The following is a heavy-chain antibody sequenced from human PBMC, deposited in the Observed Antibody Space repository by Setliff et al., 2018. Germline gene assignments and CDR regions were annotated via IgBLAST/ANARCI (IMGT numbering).Heavy chain of an antibody. J-gene: IGHJ4*02. D-gene: IGHD6-6*01. CDR3: ARWRSSSPDDF. CDR1: GFTFSSHW. V-gene: IGHV3-7*01. CDR2: INEGGGEK. Sequence: GGSLRLSCVVSGFTFSSHWMNWVRQAPGKGLEWVANINEGGGEKYYVDSVKGRFTISRDTAKNSLSLQMNSLRAEDTAVYYCARWRSSSPDDFWGQGTLVTAPQ.